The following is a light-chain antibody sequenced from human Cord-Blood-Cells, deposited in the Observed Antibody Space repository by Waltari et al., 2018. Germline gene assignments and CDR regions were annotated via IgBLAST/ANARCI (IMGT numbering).Light chain of an antibody. CDR2: DVS. CDR3: SSYTSSSVV. J-gene: IGLJ2*01. V-gene: IGLV2-14*01. Sequence: QSALTQPASVSGSPGQSITISCPGTSSHVGGYNYVSWYQQHPGKAPKLMIYDVSKRPSGVSNRFSGSKSGNTASLTISGLQAEDEADYYCSSYTSSSVVFGGGTKLTVL. CDR1: SSHVGGYNY.